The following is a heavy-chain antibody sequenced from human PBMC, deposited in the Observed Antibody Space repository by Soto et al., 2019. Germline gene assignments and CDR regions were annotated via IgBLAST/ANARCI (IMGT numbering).Heavy chain of an antibody. J-gene: IGHJ4*02. Sequence: QVQLQESGPGLVKPSETLSLTCSVSGDSISRKYWSWLRQPAGGGLEWIGRIYTTGATNSNSSLKSRVSMSVDTSKNQFSRRLTSVTAADTAVYFCAMTVIAPSPYLDHWGQGLLVTVSS. CDR3: AMTVIAPSPYLDH. V-gene: IGHV4-4*07. CDR1: GDSISRKY. CDR2: IYTTGAT. D-gene: IGHD4-17*01.